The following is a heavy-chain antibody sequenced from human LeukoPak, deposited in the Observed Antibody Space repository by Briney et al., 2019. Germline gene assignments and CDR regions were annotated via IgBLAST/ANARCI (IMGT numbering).Heavy chain of an antibody. J-gene: IGHJ5*02. CDR1: GGSISSYY. Sequence: SETLSLTCTVSGGSISSYYWSWIRQPPGKGLERIGYIYYSESTNYNPSLKSRVTISVDTSKNQFSLKLSSVTAADTAVYYCAAVVPAAIGWFDPWGQGTLVTVSS. CDR2: IYYSEST. D-gene: IGHD2-2*01. CDR3: AAVVPAAIGWFDP. V-gene: IGHV4-59*01.